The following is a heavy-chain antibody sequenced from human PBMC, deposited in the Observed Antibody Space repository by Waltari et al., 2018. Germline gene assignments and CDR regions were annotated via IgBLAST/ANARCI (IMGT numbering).Heavy chain of an antibody. D-gene: IGHD6-13*01. V-gene: IGHV4-59*01. J-gene: IGHJ2*01. CDR3: AREIAAAGYFDL. Sequence: QVQLQESGPGLVKPSETLSLTCTVSGGSISSYYWRWLRQPPGKGLEWIWYIYYSGCTNYSPPLKVRVTIAVDTSKTQFALKLSSVTAADTAVYYCAREIAAAGYFDLWGRGTLVTVSS. CDR2: IYYSGCT. CDR1: GGSISSYY.